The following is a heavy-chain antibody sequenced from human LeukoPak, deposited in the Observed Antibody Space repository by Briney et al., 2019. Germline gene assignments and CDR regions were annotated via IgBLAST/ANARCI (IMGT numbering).Heavy chain of an antibody. CDR1: GYTFTSYY. Sequence: ASVKVSCKASGYTFTSYYMHWVRQAPGQGLERMGIINPSGGSTSYAQKFQGRVTITADESTSTAYMELSSLRSEDTAVYYCAREVVETLPSYLVVLTNPRQYYYYVDVWGKGTTVTVSS. J-gene: IGHJ6*03. D-gene: IGHD2-8*02. CDR3: AREVVETLPSYLVVLTNPRQYYYYVDV. CDR2: INPSGGST. V-gene: IGHV1-46*01.